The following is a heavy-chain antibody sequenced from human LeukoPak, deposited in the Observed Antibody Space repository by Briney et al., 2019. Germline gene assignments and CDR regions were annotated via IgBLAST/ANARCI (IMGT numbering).Heavy chain of an antibody. V-gene: IGHV3-23*01. J-gene: IGHJ3*02. CDR2: ISGSGGST. CDR1: GFTFSSYA. D-gene: IGHD3-22*01. Sequence: SGGFLRLSCAASGFTFSSYAMSWVRQAPGKGLEWVSAISGSGGSTYYADSVKGRFTISRDNSKNTLYLQMNSLRAEDTAVYYCAKDYRRYYYDSGDAFDIWGQGTMVTVSS. CDR3: AKDYRRYYYDSGDAFDI.